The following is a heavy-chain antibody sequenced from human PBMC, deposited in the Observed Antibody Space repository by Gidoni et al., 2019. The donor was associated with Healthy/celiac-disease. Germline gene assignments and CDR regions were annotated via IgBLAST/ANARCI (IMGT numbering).Heavy chain of an antibody. Sequence: QVQLVQSGSEVKKPGASVKVSCKASGYTFTSYAMNWVRQAPGQGLEWMGGINTNTGNPTDAQGFTGRFVFSLDTSVSTAYLQISSLKAEDTAVYYCARVQAKYAVVALNWFDPWGQGTLVTVSS. D-gene: IGHD2-15*01. CDR3: ARVQAKYAVVALNWFDP. V-gene: IGHV7-4-1*02. CDR2: INTNTGNP. J-gene: IGHJ5*02. CDR1: GYTFTSYA.